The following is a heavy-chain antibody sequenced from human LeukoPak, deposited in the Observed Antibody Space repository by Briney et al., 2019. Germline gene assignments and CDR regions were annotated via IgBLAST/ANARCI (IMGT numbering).Heavy chain of an antibody. CDR1: GGSFSGYY. CDR3: ARIYSSSWFLNWFDP. D-gene: IGHD6-13*01. CDR2: IYHSGST. Sequence: SETLSLTCTVYGGSFSGYYWSWIRQPPGKGLECIGTIYHSGSTYYNPSLKSRVTISVDTSKNQFSLKLNSVTAADTAVYYCARIYSSSWFLNWFDPWGQGTLVTVSS. V-gene: IGHV4-34*01. J-gene: IGHJ5*02.